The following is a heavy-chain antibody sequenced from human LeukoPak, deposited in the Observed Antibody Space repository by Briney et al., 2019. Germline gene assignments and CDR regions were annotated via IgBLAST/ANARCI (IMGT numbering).Heavy chain of an antibody. CDR2: IYYSGST. CDR3: ARAGRDISDYYDSSGYYFPFDY. CDR1: GGSIISYY. Sequence: SETLSLTCTVSGGSIISYYWSWIRQPPGKGLEWIGYIYYSGSTNYNPSLKSRVTISVDTSKNQFSLKLSSVTAADTAVYYCARAGRDISDYYDSSGYYFPFDYWGQGTLVTVSS. D-gene: IGHD3-22*01. V-gene: IGHV4-59*01. J-gene: IGHJ4*02.